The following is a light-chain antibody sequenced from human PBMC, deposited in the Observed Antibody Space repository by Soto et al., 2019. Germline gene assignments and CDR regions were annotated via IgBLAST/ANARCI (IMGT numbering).Light chain of an antibody. J-gene: IGKJ1*01. V-gene: IGKV3-15*01. Sequence: EIVMTQSPDTLSVSPGETATLSCRASQSVGSNLAWYQQKPGQAPRLLISDASTRAAGLPARFSGSGSGTEFTLPITSPQAEEFAVYYCQQSNNWPKTFGQGTKVEIK. CDR1: QSVGSN. CDR2: DAS. CDR3: QQSNNWPKT.